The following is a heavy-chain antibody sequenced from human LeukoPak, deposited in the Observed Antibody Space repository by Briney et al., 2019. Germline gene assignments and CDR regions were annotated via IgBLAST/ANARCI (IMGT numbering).Heavy chain of an antibody. J-gene: IGHJ5*02. CDR3: AREISMFYDSSESNWFDP. D-gene: IGHD3-22*01. CDR2: ISGSGGST. CDR1: GFTFSSYA. V-gene: IGHV3-23*01. Sequence: PGGSLRLSCAASGFTFSSYAMSWVRQAPGKGLEWVSAISGSGGSTYYADSLKGRFTISRDNAKNSLYLQMNSLRAEDTAVYYCAREISMFYDSSESNWFDPWGQGTLVTVSS.